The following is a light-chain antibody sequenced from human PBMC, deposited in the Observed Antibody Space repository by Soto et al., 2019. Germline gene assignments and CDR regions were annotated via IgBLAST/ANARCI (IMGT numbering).Light chain of an antibody. V-gene: IGKV2-30*01. CDR1: QSLVYSDGTTY. J-gene: IGKJ2*01. CDR3: LQGTHWPNT. CDR2: KVS. Sequence: DVVLTQSPLSLPVTLGQPASISCSSSQSLVYSDGTTYLSWFQQRPGQSPRRQIYKVSSRDSGVPDRFGGSGSVTDFTLKISRVEAEDVGVYYWLQGTHWPNTFGQGTKLEIK.